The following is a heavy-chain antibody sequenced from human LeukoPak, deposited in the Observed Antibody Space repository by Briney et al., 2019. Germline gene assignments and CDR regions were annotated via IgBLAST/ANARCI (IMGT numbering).Heavy chain of an antibody. D-gene: IGHD1-26*01. CDR1: GGTFSSYA. Sequence: GSSVKVSCKASGGTFSSYAVSWVRQAPGQGLEWMGGIIPIFGTANYAQKFQGRVTITTDESTSTAYMELSSLRSEDTAVYYCAGPYRGYMDVWGKGTTVTVSS. CDR3: AGPYRGYMDV. CDR2: IIPIFGTA. V-gene: IGHV1-69*05. J-gene: IGHJ6*03.